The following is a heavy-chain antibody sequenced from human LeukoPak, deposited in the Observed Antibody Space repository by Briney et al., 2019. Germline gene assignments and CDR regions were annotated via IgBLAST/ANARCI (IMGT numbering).Heavy chain of an antibody. D-gene: IGHD3-3*01. V-gene: IGHV3-7*01. CDR3: ARWRGSQSEFEY. J-gene: IGHJ4*02. CDR1: GFTFSNYW. CDR2: IKADGSRI. Sequence: GGSLRLSCTASGFTFSNYWMSWVRQPPGKGLEFAANIKADGSRIEYVDSVKGRFTTSRDNAKYSLYLHMISLRAEDTAVYYCARWRGSQSEFEYWGQGTLVTVAS.